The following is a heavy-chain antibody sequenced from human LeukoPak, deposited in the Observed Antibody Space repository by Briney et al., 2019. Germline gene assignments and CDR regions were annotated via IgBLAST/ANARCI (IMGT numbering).Heavy chain of an antibody. V-gene: IGHV1-24*01. Sequence: ASVKVSCKVSGYTLTELSMHWVRQAPGKGLEWMGGFDPEDGETIYAQKFQGRVTMTEDTSTDTAYMELSSLRSEDTAVYYCATDSDGSSGYYPYYFDYWGQGTLVTVSS. CDR2: FDPEDGET. D-gene: IGHD3-22*01. CDR1: GYTLTELS. J-gene: IGHJ4*02. CDR3: ATDSDGSSGYYPYYFDY.